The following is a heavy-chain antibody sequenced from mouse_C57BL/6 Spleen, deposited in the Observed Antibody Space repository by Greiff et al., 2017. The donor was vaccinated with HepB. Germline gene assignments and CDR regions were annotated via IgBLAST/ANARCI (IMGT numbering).Heavy chain of an antibody. D-gene: IGHD2-5*01. Sequence: VQLQQSGAELVRPGTSVKLSCKASGYTFTSYWMHWVKQRPGQGLEWIGVIDPSDSYTNYNQKFKGKATLTVDTSSSTAYMQLSSLTSEDSAVYYCARSVAIVTTLLDYWGQGTTLTVSS. V-gene: IGHV1-59*01. CDR2: IDPSDSYT. CDR3: ARSVAIVTTLLDY. CDR1: GYTFTSYW. J-gene: IGHJ2*01.